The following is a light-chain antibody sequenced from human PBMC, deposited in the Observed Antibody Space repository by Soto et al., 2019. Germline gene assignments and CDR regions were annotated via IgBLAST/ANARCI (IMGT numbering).Light chain of an antibody. CDR2: GAS. CDR3: QQYGVSPT. V-gene: IGKV3-20*01. CDR1: QTVRNNY. Sequence: EFVLTQSPGTLSLSPGERATLSCRASQTVRNNYLAWYQQKPGQAPRLLIYGASGRAAGIPDRFSGSGSGTDFTLSISRPEPEDFAVYYCQQYGVSPTFGGGTKVDI. J-gene: IGKJ4*01.